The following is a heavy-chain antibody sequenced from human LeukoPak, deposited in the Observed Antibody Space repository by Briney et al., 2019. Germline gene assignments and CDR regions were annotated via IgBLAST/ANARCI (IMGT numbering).Heavy chain of an antibody. D-gene: IGHD3-22*01. CDR3: ARASYSYDISGWVPFDY. V-gene: IGHV4-61*02. CDR2: IYTSGSN. J-gene: IGHJ4*02. CDR1: GNSISSGDYY. Sequence: PSETLSLTCTVSGNSISSGDYYWSWIRQPAGKGLEWIGRIYTSGSNTYNPSLKSRVTISGVTSENQFSLRLSSVTAADTAVYYCARASYSYDISGWVPFDYWGQGTLVTVSS.